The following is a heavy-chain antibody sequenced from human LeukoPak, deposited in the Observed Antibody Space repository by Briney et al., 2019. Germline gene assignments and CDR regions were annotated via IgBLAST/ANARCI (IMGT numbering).Heavy chain of an antibody. Sequence: GGSLRLSCAASGFPFSSYAMSWVRQAPGKGLEWVSAISGSGGSTYYADSMKGRFTISRDNSKNTLYLQMNSLRAEDTAVYYCAKGGLGYCSSTSCYYFDYWGQGTLVTVSS. CDR3: AKGGLGYCSSTSCYYFDY. J-gene: IGHJ4*02. D-gene: IGHD2-2*01. CDR2: ISGSGGST. V-gene: IGHV3-23*01. CDR1: GFPFSSYA.